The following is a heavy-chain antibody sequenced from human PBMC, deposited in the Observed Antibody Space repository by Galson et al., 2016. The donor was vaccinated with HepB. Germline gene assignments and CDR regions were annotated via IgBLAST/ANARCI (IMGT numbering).Heavy chain of an antibody. V-gene: IGHV3-72*01. J-gene: IGHJ4*02. CDR2: TRNRRNSFIT. Sequence: SLRLSCAASGYTSSDHYVDWVRQATGKGLEWVGRTRNRRNSFITEYAASVRGRFTISRDDSKNSVYLQMNSLKTEDTAVYYCVRWVSGAADCWGQGALVTVSS. CDR1: GYTSSDHY. D-gene: IGHD5/OR15-5a*01. CDR3: VRWVSGAADC.